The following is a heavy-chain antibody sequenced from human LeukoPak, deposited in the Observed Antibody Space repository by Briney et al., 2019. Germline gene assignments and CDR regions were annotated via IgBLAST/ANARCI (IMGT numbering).Heavy chain of an antibody. D-gene: IGHD1-26*01. CDR3: ARNRAYSGSYFDAFDI. V-gene: IGHV1-18*01. CDR2: ISAHNGNT. Sequence: ASVKVSCKASGYTFTSYDINWVRQAPGQGLEWMGWISAHNGNTNYARKFQGRLAMTTDTATTTAYMELGSLGSDDTAIYFCARNRAYSGSYFDAFDIWGQGTVVTVSS. CDR1: GYTFTSYD. J-gene: IGHJ3*02.